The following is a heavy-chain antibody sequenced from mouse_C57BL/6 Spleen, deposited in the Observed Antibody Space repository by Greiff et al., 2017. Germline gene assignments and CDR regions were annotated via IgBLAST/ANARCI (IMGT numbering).Heavy chain of an antibody. CDR1: GFTFSSYA. CDR2: ISSGGDYI. J-gene: IGHJ2*01. Sequence: EVQVVESGEGLVKPGGSLKLSCAASGFTFSSYAMSWVRQTPEQRLEWVAYISSGGDYIYYADTVKGRFTISRDNARNTLYLQMSSLMSEDTAMDYYTRGNDYDYFDYWGQGTTLTVSS. CDR3: TRGNDYDYFDY. V-gene: IGHV5-9-1*02. D-gene: IGHD2-4*01.